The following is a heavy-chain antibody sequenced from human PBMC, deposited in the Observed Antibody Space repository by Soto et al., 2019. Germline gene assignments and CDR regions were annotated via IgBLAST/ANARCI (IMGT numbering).Heavy chain of an antibody. Sequence: ASVKVSCKASGYTFTSYAMHWVRQAPGQRLEWMGWINAGNGNTKYSQKFQGRVTITRDTSASTAYMELSSLRSEDTAVYYCARRGSGWYVDGMDVWGQGTTVTVSS. CDR2: INAGNGNT. CDR3: ARRGSGWYVDGMDV. V-gene: IGHV1-3*01. J-gene: IGHJ6*02. D-gene: IGHD6-19*01. CDR1: GYTFTSYA.